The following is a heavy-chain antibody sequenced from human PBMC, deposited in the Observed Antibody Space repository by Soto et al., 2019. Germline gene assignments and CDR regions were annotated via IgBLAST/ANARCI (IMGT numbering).Heavy chain of an antibody. J-gene: IGHJ3*01. V-gene: IGHV1-69*17. CDR2: IIPIFGIT. CDR1: GGTFNSYA. Sequence: QALLEQSGAEMKKPGSSVTVSCKASGGTFNSYAISWVRQAPGQGLEWMGGIIPIFGITNYAQKFQGRLTLTADKVTDTAYMELISLTYDDTAVYYCAREGVGLCAGDCSFNAFDLWGRGTSVTVSS. CDR3: AREGVGLCAGDCSFNAFDL. D-gene: IGHD2-21*02.